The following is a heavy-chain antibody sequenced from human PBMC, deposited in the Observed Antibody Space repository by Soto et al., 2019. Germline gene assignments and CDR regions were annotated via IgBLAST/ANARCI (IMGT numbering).Heavy chain of an antibody. J-gene: IGHJ5*02. V-gene: IGHV4-34*01. D-gene: IGHD3-10*01. Sequence: SGTLSLTCAVYGGSFSGYYWSWIRQPPGKGLEWIGEINHSGSTNYNPSLKGRVTISVDTSKNQFSLKLSSVTAADTAVYYCARGWEYYGSGSSSWFDPWGQGTLVTVSS. CDR2: INHSGST. CDR3: ARGWEYYGSGSSSWFDP. CDR1: GGSFSGYY.